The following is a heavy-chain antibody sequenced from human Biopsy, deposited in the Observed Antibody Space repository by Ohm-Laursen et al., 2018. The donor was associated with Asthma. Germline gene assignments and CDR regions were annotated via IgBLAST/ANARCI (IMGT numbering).Heavy chain of an antibody. CDR3: ALSQDSGFDDHSPSWFDP. Sequence: TQTLTLTCSFSGFSLRTPGVGVGWIRQSPVKALEWLALIYLDDYNLFRPSLKRRLTITNEPSKNQGVLTVTKMVPLDSGTYYCALSQDSGFDDHSPSWFDPWGQGTLVTVSS. J-gene: IGHJ5*02. V-gene: IGHV2-5*02. CDR1: GFSLRTPGVG. D-gene: IGHD3-9*01. CDR2: IYLDDYN.